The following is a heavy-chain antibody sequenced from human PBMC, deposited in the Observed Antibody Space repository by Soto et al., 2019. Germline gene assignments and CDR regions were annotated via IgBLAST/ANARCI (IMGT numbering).Heavy chain of an antibody. Sequence: ASVKVSCKASGYTFTGYFLHWVRQAPGQGPEWMGCINPKNGDTYYAQRFQGRVTMTRDTSISTAYMDLNRLTSDDTAVYYCARSTGSYSYYGMDVWGQVTTVTVSS. D-gene: IGHD1-26*01. J-gene: IGHJ6*02. CDR2: INPKNGDT. CDR1: GYTFTGYF. CDR3: ARSTGSYSYYGMDV. V-gene: IGHV1-2*02.